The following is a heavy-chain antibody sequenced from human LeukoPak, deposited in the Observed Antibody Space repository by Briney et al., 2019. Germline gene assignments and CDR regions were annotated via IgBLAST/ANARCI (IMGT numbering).Heavy chain of an antibody. J-gene: IGHJ6*02. V-gene: IGHV1-8*01. D-gene: IGHD6-19*01. Sequence: ASVKVSCKASGYTFTSYDINWVRQATGQGLEWMGWMNPNSGNTGYAQKFQGRVTMTRNTSISTAYMELSSLRSEDTAVYYCVRGYSSGWSLYYYYYGMDVWGQGTTVTVSS. CDR1: GYTFTSYD. CDR3: VRGYSSGWSLYYYYYGMDV. CDR2: MNPNSGNT.